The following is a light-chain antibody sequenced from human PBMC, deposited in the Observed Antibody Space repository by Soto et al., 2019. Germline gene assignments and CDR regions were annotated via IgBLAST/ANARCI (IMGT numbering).Light chain of an antibody. CDR2: QIS. Sequence: DVVLTQTPLSSPVNLGQPASISCRSSESLVHSDGNTYLSGLQQRPAQPPRLLIYQISNRFSGVPDKFSGSGAGTDFTLKISRVEPEDVGVYYCMQVTHFPRTFGQGTKVEI. J-gene: IGKJ1*01. CDR1: ESLVHSDGNTY. V-gene: IGKV2-24*01. CDR3: MQVTHFPRT.